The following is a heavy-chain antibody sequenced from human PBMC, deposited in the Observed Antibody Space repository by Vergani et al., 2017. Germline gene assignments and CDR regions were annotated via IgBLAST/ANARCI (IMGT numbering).Heavy chain of an antibody. CDR1: GFTFTNFA. V-gene: IGHV3-23*04. J-gene: IGHJ4*02. Sequence: EVHLVESGGGLVQPGRSLRLSCAASGFTFTNFAMTWVRQAPGEGLEWVSGISGSGGFTYYADSVKGRFTISRDNSKNTMFLQMNNLRAEDTAVYYCAKDNVPGYYDSSGYCDYWGQGTLVTVSS. CDR3: AKDNVPGYYDSSGYCDY. D-gene: IGHD3-22*01. CDR2: ISGSGGFT.